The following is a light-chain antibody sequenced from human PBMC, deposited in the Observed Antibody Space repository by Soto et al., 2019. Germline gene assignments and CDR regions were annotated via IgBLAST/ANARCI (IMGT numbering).Light chain of an antibody. CDR3: QHYNNWPPWT. J-gene: IGKJ1*01. CDR2: GAS. Sequence: EIVMTQSPATLSVSPGERATLSCRASQSVSSNLAWYQQKPGQAPRLLIYGASTSATGIPARFSGSGSGAEFTLTISSLQSEDFAVYYCQHYNNWPPWTFGLGTKVEIK. CDR1: QSVSSN. V-gene: IGKV3-15*01.